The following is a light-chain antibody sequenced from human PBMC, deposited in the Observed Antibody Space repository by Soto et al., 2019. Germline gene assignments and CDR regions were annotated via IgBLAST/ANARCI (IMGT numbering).Light chain of an antibody. V-gene: IGKV3-11*01. CDR3: QQRSNWLPST. CDR1: QSVSSY. J-gene: IGKJ2*02. Sequence: EIVLTQSPATLSLSPGERAILSCRASQSVSSYLAWYQQKPGQAPRLLIYDASNRATGIPARFSGSGSGTDFTLTISSLEPEDFAVYYCQQRSNWLPSTFGQGTKLEIK. CDR2: DAS.